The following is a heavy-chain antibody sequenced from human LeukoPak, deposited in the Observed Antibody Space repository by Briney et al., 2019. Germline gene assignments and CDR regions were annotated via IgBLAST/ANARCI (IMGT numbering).Heavy chain of an antibody. CDR3: ARRFQYDFGSGYYPWYYYGMDV. V-gene: IGHV1-2*02. J-gene: IGHJ6*02. CDR2: INLNSGGK. CDR1: GYTFTRYY. Sequence: ASVTVSCKASGYTFTRYYMHWVRQAPGQGLEWMGWINLNSGGKNYAQKLQGRVTMTRDTSISIGCMELSRLRSDDTAVYYCARRFQYDFGSGYYPWYYYGMDVWGQGTTVTVSS. D-gene: IGHD3-3*01.